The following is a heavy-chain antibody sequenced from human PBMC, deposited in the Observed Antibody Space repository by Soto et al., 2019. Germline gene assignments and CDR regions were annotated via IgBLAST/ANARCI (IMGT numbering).Heavy chain of an antibody. Sequence: EVQLLESGGGLVQPGGSLGLSCAASGLPFSAYAMGWVRQAPGKGLEGVSTIHGGGGATHYADSVKGRFTISRDDSKNTLYAQMNSLRAEDTAVYYCAKFEGHPLEYWYLDFWGRGTLVTVSS. CDR2: IHGGGGAT. D-gene: IGHD1-1*01. CDR3: AKFEGHPLEYWYLDF. CDR1: GLPFSAYA. J-gene: IGHJ2*01. V-gene: IGHV3-23*01.